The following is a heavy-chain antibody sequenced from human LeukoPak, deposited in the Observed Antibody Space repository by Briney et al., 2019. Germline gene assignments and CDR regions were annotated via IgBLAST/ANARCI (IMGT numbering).Heavy chain of an antibody. J-gene: IGHJ4*02. CDR1: GFTLSSYW. Sequence: GGSLRLSCAASGFTLSSYWMSWVRQAPGKGLEWVANIKQDGSEKNYVDSVKGRFTISRDNAKNSLYLQMNSLRAEDTAVYYCARDARKAAVGATDYWGQGTLVTVSS. CDR2: IKQDGSEK. CDR3: ARDARKAAVGATDY. V-gene: IGHV3-7*01. D-gene: IGHD1-26*01.